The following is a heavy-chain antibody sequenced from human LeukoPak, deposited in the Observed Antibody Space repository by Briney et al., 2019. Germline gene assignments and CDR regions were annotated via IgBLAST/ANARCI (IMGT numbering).Heavy chain of an antibody. Sequence: GGSLRLSCAASVVTFSSYWIHWGRQAPGKRLVWVSSINSDGSTTSNQDSVKGRFTISRDNAKNTFYLKMKSLRAEDTAVYYWGGSYYYYGIDVWGQGTTVTVSS. D-gene: IGHD1-26*01. CDR2: INSDGSTT. J-gene: IGHJ6*02. CDR3: GGSYYYYGIDV. V-gene: IGHV3-74*01. CDR1: VVTFSSYW.